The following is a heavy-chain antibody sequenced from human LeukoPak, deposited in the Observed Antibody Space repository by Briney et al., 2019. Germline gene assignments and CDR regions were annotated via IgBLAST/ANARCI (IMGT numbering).Heavy chain of an antibody. Sequence: KSSETLSLTCAVYGGSFSDHYWSWIRQPPGKGLEWIGEINHSGSTNYNPSLKSRVTISVDTSKNQFSLNLYSVTAADTAVYYCARRGQAGYLYWGQGTLVTVSS. V-gene: IGHV4-34*01. CDR2: INHSGST. D-gene: IGHD3-16*02. CDR3: ARRGQAGYLY. CDR1: GGSFSDHY. J-gene: IGHJ4*02.